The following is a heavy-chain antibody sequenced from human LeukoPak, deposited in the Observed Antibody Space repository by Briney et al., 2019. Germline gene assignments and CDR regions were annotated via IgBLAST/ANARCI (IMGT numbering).Heavy chain of an antibody. Sequence: GGSLRLSCAASGFTFSSYGMHWVRQAPGKGLEWVAVISYDGSNKYYADSVKGRFTISRDNSKNTLYLQMNSLRAEDTAVYYCAKDSRGSVISLDYWGQGTLVTVSS. D-gene: IGHD2/OR15-2a*01. V-gene: IGHV3-30*18. CDR1: GFTFSSYG. CDR2: ISYDGSNK. J-gene: IGHJ4*02. CDR3: AKDSRGSVISLDY.